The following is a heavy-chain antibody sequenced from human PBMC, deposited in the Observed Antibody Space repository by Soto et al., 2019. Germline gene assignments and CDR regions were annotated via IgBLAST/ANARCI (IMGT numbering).Heavy chain of an antibody. CDR2: IYPGDSDT. D-gene: IGHD3-3*01. CDR3: ARQRGRVSGYDYGMDV. Sequence: GESLKSSGKGSGYSFTNYCIGWVRQRPWKGLEWMGIIYPGDSDTRYSPSFQGQVTISADKSISTAYLQWSSLKASDTAMYYCARQRGRVSGYDYGMDVWGQGTTVTVSS. CDR1: GYSFTNYC. V-gene: IGHV5-51*01. J-gene: IGHJ6*02.